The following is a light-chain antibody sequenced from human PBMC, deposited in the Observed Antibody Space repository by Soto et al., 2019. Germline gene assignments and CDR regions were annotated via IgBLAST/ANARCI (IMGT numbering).Light chain of an antibody. CDR2: EVN. Sequence: QSALTQPASVSGSPGQSITIFCTGITSDLGNYNFVSWYEVHPGKAPKLLMYEVNKRPSGVSDRFSGSKSGNTASLTISGLQPEDEADYYCSSTSFTGNSDLVVFGGGTKLTVL. CDR1: TSDLGNYNF. CDR3: SSTSFTGNSDLVV. J-gene: IGLJ2*01. V-gene: IGLV2-14*01.